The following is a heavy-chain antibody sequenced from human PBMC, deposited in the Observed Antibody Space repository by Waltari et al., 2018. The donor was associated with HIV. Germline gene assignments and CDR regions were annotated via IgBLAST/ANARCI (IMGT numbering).Heavy chain of an antibody. CDR1: GASIRESS. V-gene: IGHV4-59*03. Sequence: VRLQESGPGLVKPSATLSLTCSVAGASIRESSWHWIRKPPVKGLEWMCSIYNSGHTKYNPPTMSPLTMTNDIPTAIPYLELTTLRAKATAVYYCPTASRVVVTDRAAFDYWGQVTLVTVSS. J-gene: IGHJ4*02. D-gene: IGHD2-21*02. CDR2: IYNSGHT. CDR3: PTASRVVVTDRAAFDY.